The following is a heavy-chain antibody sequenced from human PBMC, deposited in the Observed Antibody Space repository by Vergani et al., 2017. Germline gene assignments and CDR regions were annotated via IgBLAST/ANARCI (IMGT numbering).Heavy chain of an antibody. CDR1: GFTFTDYG. CDR2: VRNKEDGGTP. V-gene: IGHV3-49*04. Sequence: EVQLLESGGGSVQPGESLRLSCRASGFTFTDYGISWVRQAPGKGLEWVGFVRNKEDGGTPEHAASVKGRFTISRDDSKAIAYLQMNSLRAEDTAVYYCAKDLYKRYCSSTSCYSAEDHYYYYGMDVWGQGTTVTVSS. J-gene: IGHJ6*02. D-gene: IGHD2-2*01. CDR3: AKDLYKRYCSSTSCYSAEDHYYYYGMDV.